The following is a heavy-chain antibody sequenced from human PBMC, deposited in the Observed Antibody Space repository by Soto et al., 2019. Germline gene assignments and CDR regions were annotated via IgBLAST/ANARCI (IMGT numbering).Heavy chain of an antibody. CDR1: GFIFENSG. CDR3: VKAGVRDLIVEVPVYFDI. D-gene: IGHD2-21*01. V-gene: IGHV3-9*01. CDR2: ISWNSGNI. Sequence: EVQLVESGGGLVQPGRSLRLSCAASGFIFENSGMHWVRQAPGKGLEWASGISWNSGNIGYADSVKGRFSISRDNAKKSLYLQMNSLRPDDTAFYFCVKAGVRDLIVEVPVYFDIWGLGTLVTVSS. J-gene: IGHJ4*02.